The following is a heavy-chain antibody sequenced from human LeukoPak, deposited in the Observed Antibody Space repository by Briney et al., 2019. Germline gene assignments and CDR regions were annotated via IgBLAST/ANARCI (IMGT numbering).Heavy chain of an antibody. CDR2: IYYSGST. D-gene: IGHD2-8*01. V-gene: IGHV4-59*08. Sequence: SETLSLTCTVSGGSTSSYNWSWIRQPPGKVLGWIGYIYYSGSTNYNPSLKSRVTISVDTSKNQFSLKLSSVPAADTAVYYCARSASHMVYWGQGTLVTVSS. CDR1: GGSTSSYN. J-gene: IGHJ4*02. CDR3: ARSASHMVY.